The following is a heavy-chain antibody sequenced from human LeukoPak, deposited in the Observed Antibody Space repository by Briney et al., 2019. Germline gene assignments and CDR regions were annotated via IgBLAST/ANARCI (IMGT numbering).Heavy chain of an antibody. CDR2: IIPIFGTA. J-gene: IGHJ3*02. CDR1: GGTFISYA. D-gene: IGHD4-23*01. V-gene: IGHV1-69*05. CDR3: ASHYGGNWNDAFDI. Sequence: SVKVSCKASGGTFISYAISWVRQAPGQGLEWMGGIIPIFGTANYAQKFQGRVTITTDESTSTAYMELSSLRSEDTAVYYCASHYGGNWNDAFDIWGQGTMVTVSS.